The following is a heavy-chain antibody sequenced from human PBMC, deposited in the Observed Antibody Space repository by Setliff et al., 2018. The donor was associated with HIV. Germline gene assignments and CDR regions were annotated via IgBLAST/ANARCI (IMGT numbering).Heavy chain of an antibody. D-gene: IGHD2-2*01. J-gene: IGHJ4*02. CDR1: GFTFRTYG. V-gene: IGHV3-48*01. Sequence: HPGGSLRLSCAASGFTFRTYGMNWVRQAPGKGLEWLSYISSSGGSIYYADSVKGRFTISRDNAKNSLYLQMNSLRGEDTALYYCARGLGDCSSTSCYAADYWGQGTLVTRLL. CDR3: ARGLGDCSSTSCYAADY. CDR2: ISSSGGSI.